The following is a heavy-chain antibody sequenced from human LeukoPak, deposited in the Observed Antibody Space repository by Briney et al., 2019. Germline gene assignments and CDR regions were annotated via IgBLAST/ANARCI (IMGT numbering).Heavy chain of an antibody. Sequence: SVKVSCKASGYTFTSYDINWVRQAPGQGLEWMGGIIPIFGTANYAQKFQGRVTITTDESTSTAYMELSSLRSEDTAVYYCAREGYCSGGSCQYFDYWGQGTLVTVSS. CDR2: IIPIFGTA. CDR1: GYTFTSYD. CDR3: AREGYCSGGSCQYFDY. D-gene: IGHD2-15*01. J-gene: IGHJ4*02. V-gene: IGHV1-69*05.